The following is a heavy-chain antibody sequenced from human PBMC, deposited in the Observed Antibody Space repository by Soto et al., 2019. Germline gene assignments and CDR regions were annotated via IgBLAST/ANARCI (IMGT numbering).Heavy chain of an antibody. D-gene: IGHD3-22*01. CDR3: AKGRDSSGYYPPLFDY. V-gene: IGHV3-30*18. CDR1: GFPFSSYG. CDR2: ISYDGSNK. Sequence: GGSLRLSCTASGFPFSSYGMHWVRQAPGKGLEWVAVISYDGSNKYYADSVKGRFTISRDNSKNTLYLQMNSLRAEDTAVYYCAKGRDSSGYYPPLFDYWGQGTLVTVSS. J-gene: IGHJ4*02.